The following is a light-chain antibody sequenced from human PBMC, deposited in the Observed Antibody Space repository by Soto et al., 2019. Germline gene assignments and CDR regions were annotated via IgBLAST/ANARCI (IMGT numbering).Light chain of an antibody. CDR1: QSVSSNF. Sequence: EIVLTQSPGTLSLSPGERATLSCKASQSVSSNFLAWYQRKPGQAPRLLIYGASYRATDIPSRFSGSGSGTDFTLTITRLEPEDFAVYYCQQYGTSPQTFGQGTKVEI. CDR3: QQYGTSPQT. CDR2: GAS. V-gene: IGKV3-20*01. J-gene: IGKJ1*01.